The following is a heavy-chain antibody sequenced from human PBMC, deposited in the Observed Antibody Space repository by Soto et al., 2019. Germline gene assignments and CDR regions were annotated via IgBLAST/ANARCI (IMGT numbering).Heavy chain of an antibody. V-gene: IGHV3-7*01. CDR2: IKQDGSER. Sequence: EVQLVESGGGLVQPGGSLRLSCAASGFTFNRYWMGWVRQAPGKGPEWLANIKQDGSERYYVDSVKGRFTIYRDNVKNSVYLQMNSLRAEDTAVYYCNRTISALPGDDYWGQGTLVTVSS. CDR3: NRTISALPGDDY. D-gene: IGHD6-6*01. CDR1: GFTFNRYW. J-gene: IGHJ4*02.